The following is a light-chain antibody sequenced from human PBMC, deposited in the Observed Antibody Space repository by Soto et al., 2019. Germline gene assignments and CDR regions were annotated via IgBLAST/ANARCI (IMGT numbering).Light chain of an antibody. J-gene: IGLJ3*02. CDR3: QTWGTGILV. V-gene: IGLV4-69*01. CDR2: LNSDGSH. CDR1: SGHSSYA. Sequence: QLVLTQSPSASASLGASVKHTCALSSGHSSYAIAWHQQQPEKGPRALMKLNSDGSHTRGDGIPDRFSGSSSGAERYLTISSLQSEDEADYYCQTWGTGILVFGGGTKLTVL.